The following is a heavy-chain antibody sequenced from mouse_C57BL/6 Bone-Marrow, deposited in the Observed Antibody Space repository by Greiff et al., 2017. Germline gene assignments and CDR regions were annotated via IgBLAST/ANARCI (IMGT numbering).Heavy chain of an antibody. V-gene: IGHV1-61*01. D-gene: IGHD2-4*01. Sequence: QVQLQQPGAELVRPGSSVKLSCKASGYTFTSYWMDWVKQRPGQGLEWIGNIYLSDSETHYNQKFTDKATLTVDKSSSTAYMQLSSLTSEDSAVYYCAREGIYYDYGWFAYWGQGTLVTVSA. J-gene: IGHJ3*01. CDR3: AREGIYYDYGWFAY. CDR1: GYTFTSYW. CDR2: IYLSDSET.